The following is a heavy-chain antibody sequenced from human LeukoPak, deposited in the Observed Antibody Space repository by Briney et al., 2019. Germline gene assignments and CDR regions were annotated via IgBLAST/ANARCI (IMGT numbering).Heavy chain of an antibody. V-gene: IGHV1-2*02. Sequence: ASVKVSCKASGYTFTGSYMHWVRQAPGQGLEWMGWINPNNGGTNYGQKFQGRVTMTWDTSISTAHMELSRLTSDDTAVYYCGRGSDGGNWLDYWGQGALVTVSS. CDR1: GYTFTGSY. D-gene: IGHD4-23*01. J-gene: IGHJ5*01. CDR3: GRGSDGGNWLDY. CDR2: INPNNGGT.